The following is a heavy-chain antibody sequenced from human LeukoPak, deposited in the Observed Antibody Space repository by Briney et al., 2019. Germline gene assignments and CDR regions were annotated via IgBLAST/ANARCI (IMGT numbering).Heavy chain of an antibody. Sequence: GGSLRLSCAASGFTFSSYWMHWLRQAPGKGLLWVSRINGDGSITSTADSVKGRFTISRDNAKNTLYLEMTSLRAEDTAVYYCSRARLFDYWGQGTLVTVSS. CDR3: SRARLFDY. V-gene: IGHV3-74*01. J-gene: IGHJ4*02. CDR1: GFTFSSYW. CDR2: INGDGSIT.